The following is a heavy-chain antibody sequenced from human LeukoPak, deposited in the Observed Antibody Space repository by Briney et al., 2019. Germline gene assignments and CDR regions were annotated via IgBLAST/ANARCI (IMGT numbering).Heavy chain of an antibody. CDR2: IYYSGST. V-gene: IGHV4-39*07. J-gene: IGHJ4*02. CDR1: GGSISSSSYY. D-gene: IGHD3-22*01. CDR3: ARDSYYYDSSGYYFSDY. Sequence: SETLSLTCTVSGGSISSSSYYWGWIRQPPGKGLEWIGSIYYSGSTYYNPSLKSRVTISVDTSKNQFSLKLSSVTAADTAVYYCARDSYYYDSSGYYFSDYWGQGTLVTVSS.